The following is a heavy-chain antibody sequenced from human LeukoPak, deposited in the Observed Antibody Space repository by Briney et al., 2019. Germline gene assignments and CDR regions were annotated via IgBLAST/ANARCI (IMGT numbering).Heavy chain of an antibody. CDR3: AKAPYSSSLEAFDY. V-gene: IGHV3-23*01. J-gene: IGHJ4*02. Sequence: GGSLRLSCAASGFTFSSYEMNWVRQAPGKGLEWVSGINWNGGSTGYADSVKGRFTISRDNSKNTLYLQMNSLRAEDTAVYYCAKAPYSSSLEAFDYWGQGTLVTVSS. CDR1: GFTFSSYE. CDR2: INWNGGST. D-gene: IGHD6-13*01.